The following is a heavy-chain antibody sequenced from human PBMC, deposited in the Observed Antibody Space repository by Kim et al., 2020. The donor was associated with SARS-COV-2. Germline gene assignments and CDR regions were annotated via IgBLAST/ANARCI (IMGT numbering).Heavy chain of an antibody. CDR1: GFTFDDYA. CDR2: ISWNSGIK. V-gene: IGHV3-9*01. D-gene: IGHD6-13*01. CDR3: AKLSSSWYEGDY. J-gene: IGHJ4*02. Sequence: LSLTCVASGFTFDDYAMHWVRQAPGKGLEWVSSISWNSGIKAYADSVKGRFTISRDNAKNSLYLQMNSLRPDDTALYYCAKLSSSWYEGDYWGQGTVVTVSS.